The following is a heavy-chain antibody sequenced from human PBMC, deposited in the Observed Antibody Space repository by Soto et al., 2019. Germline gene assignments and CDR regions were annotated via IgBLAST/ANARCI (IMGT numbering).Heavy chain of an antibody. V-gene: IGHV1-69*01. CDR3: ARAYWDTAMAYYFDY. J-gene: IGHJ4*02. CDR2: IIPIFGTA. Sequence: QVQLVESGAEVKKPGSSVKVSCKASGGTFSSYAISWVRQAPGQGLEWMGGIIPIFGTANYAQKFQGRVTITADESTSTAYMELSSLRSEDTAVYYCARAYWDTAMAYYFDYWGQGTLVTVSS. CDR1: GGTFSSYA. D-gene: IGHD5-18*01.